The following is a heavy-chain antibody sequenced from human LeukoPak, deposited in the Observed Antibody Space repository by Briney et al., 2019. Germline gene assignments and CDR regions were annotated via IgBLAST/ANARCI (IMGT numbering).Heavy chain of an antibody. D-gene: IGHD3-10*01. V-gene: IGHV3-23*01. Sequence: GGSLRLSCAASGFTFSSYAMSWVRQAPGKGLEWVSAISGSGGSTYYADSVKGRFTISRDNSKNTLYQQMNSLRAEDTAVYYCAKNGAYYYGSGSPNGDYWGQGTLVTVSS. CDR3: AKNGAYYYGSGSPNGDY. J-gene: IGHJ4*02. CDR2: ISGSGGST. CDR1: GFTFSSYA.